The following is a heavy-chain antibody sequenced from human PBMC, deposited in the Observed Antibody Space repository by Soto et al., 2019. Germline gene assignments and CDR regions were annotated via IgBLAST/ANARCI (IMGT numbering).Heavy chain of an antibody. CDR1: GGSISSSNW. V-gene: IGHV4-4*02. J-gene: IGHJ4*02. Sequence: NPSETLSLTCAVSGGSISSSNWWSWVRQPPEKGLGWIGEIYQSGSTNYKPSLNSRVTISVDKSKNQFSLKLSSATAADTAVYYCARAYSSGYSGYVMFDYWGQGTLVTVSS. CDR2: IYQSGST. CDR3: ARAYSSGYSGYVMFDY. D-gene: IGHD5-12*01.